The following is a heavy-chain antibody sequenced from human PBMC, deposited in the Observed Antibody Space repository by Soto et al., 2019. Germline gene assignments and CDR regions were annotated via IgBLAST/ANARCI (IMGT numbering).Heavy chain of an antibody. CDR3: ARDSDSSSWYTGHYYYYGMDV. J-gene: IGHJ6*02. CDR1: GYTFTSYG. Sequence: ASVKVSCKASGYTFTSYGISWVRQAPGQGLEWMGWISAYNGNTNYAQKLQGRVTMTTDTSTRTAYMELRSLRSDDTAVYYCARDSDSSSWYTGHYYYYGMDVWGQGTTVTVSS. V-gene: IGHV1-18*04. CDR2: ISAYNGNT. D-gene: IGHD6-13*01.